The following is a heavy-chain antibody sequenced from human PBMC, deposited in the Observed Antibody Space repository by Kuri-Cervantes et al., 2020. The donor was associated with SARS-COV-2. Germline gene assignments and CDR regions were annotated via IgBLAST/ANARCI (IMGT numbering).Heavy chain of an antibody. CDR3: ARDRRGSGYLHPYYYYYGMDV. J-gene: IGHJ6*02. D-gene: IGHD3-22*01. CDR2: INHGGST. CDR1: GGSFSGYH. Sequence: SETLSLTCAVYGGSFSGYHWSWIRQRPGKGLEWVGEINHGGSTNYNPSLKSRVTISVDTSKNQVSLKLTSVTAADTAVYYCARDRRGSGYLHPYYYYYGMDVWGQGTTVTVSS. V-gene: IGHV4-34*01.